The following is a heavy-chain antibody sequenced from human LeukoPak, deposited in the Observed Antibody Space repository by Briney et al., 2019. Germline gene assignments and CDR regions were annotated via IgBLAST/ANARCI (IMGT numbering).Heavy chain of an antibody. V-gene: IGHV3-53*01. J-gene: IGHJ4*02. D-gene: IGHD6-13*01. CDR1: GGSISSGGYY. Sequence: ETLSLTCTVSGGSISSGGYYMSWVRQAPGKGLEWVSVIYSGGSKYYADSVKGRFTISRDNSKNTLYLQVNSLRAEDTAVYYCAKGQYSSSWYTSFDYWGQGTLVTVSS. CDR3: AKGQYSSSWYTSFDY. CDR2: IYSGGSK.